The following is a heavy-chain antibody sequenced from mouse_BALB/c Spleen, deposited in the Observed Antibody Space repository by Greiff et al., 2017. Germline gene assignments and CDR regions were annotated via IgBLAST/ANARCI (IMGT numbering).Heavy chain of an antibody. V-gene: IGHV5-17*02. CDR1: GFTFSSFG. CDR3: ARSRIGYFDV. Sequence: EVKLVESGGGLVKPGGSLKLSCAASGFTFSSFGMHWVRQAPEKGLEWVAYISSGSSTIYYADTVKGRFTISRDNPKNTLFLQMTSLRSEDTAMYYCARSRIGYFDVWGAGTTVTVSS. CDR2: ISSGSSTI. J-gene: IGHJ1*01.